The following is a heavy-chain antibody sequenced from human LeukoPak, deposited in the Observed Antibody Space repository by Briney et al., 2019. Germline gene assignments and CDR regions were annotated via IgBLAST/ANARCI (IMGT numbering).Heavy chain of an antibody. CDR3: ANQDYVWGSFRF. D-gene: IGHD3-16*02. J-gene: IGHJ4*02. CDR2: ISSGDTNN. Sequence: PGGSLRLSCAVSGFPFSRYSMSWVRQAPGKGLEWVASISSGDTNNHYADSVKGRVTISRDNAKDSVFLQLISLRAEDTAVYYCANQDYVWGSFRFWGKGTLVTVSS. CDR1: GFPFSRYS. V-gene: IGHV3-21*01.